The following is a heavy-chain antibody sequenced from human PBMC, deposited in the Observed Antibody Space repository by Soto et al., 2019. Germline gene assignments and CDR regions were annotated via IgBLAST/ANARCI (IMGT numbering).Heavy chain of an antibody. J-gene: IGHJ4*02. V-gene: IGHV1-18*01. CDR1: GYAFTTYG. Sequence: QVHLVQSGAEVKKPGASVKVSCKGSGYAFTTYGITWVRQAPGQGLEWMGWISDQNGNTNYAQKLQGRVTVTRDTSTSTAYMELRSLRSDDTVVYYCARGRYGDYWGQGALVTVSS. D-gene: IGHD1-1*01. CDR3: ARGRYGDY. CDR2: ISDQNGNT.